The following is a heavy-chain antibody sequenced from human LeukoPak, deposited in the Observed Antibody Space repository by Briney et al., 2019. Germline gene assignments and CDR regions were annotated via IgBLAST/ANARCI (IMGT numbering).Heavy chain of an antibody. CDR2: VNPSSISA. D-gene: IGHD2-2*01. J-gene: IGHJ6*02. V-gene: IGHV1-46*01. CDR3: ASVYQHGMDV. Sequence: ASVNVSCKASGYTVTSYYMHWVRQAPGQGLEWMGIVNPSSISASYAQKFHGRVTMTRDTSTSTVSMELSSLRSDDTAVYYCASVYQHGMDVWGQGTTVTVSS. CDR1: GYTVTSYY.